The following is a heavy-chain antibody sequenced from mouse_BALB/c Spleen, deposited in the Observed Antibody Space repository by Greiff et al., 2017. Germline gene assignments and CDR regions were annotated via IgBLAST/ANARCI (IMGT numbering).Heavy chain of an antibody. CDR1: GYTFTDHA. V-gene: IGHV1S53*02. D-gene: IGHD3-2*01. CDR3: TRGQLGLRGYFDY. Sequence: VQLQQSDAELVKPGASVKISCKASGYTFTDHAIHWVKQKPEQGLEWIGYISPGNGDIKYNEKFKSKATLTVDTSSSTAYMQLSSLTSEDSAVYYCTRGQLGLRGYFDYWGQGTTLTVSS. J-gene: IGHJ2*01. CDR2: ISPGNGDI.